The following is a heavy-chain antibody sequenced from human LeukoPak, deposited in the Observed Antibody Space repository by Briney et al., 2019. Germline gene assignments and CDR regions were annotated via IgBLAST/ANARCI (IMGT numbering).Heavy chain of an antibody. CDR2: IYPGDSDT. Sequence: GESLKISCKGSGYSFTSYWIGWVRQMPGKGLEWMGIIYPGDSDTRYSPSFQGQVTVSADKSISTAYLQWSSLKASDTAMYYCARLGITGTTSGLYYFDYWGQGTLVTVSS. CDR3: ARLGITGTTSGLYYFDY. D-gene: IGHD1-20*01. CDR1: GYSFTSYW. J-gene: IGHJ4*02. V-gene: IGHV5-51*01.